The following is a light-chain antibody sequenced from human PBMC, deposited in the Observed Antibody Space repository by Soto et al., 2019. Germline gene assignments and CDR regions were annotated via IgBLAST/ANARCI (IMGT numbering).Light chain of an antibody. Sequence: DIQMTQSPSTLSASVGDRVTITCRASQSISSWLAWYQQKPGKAPKLLIYKASSLESGVPSWFSGSGSGTEFTLTISSLQPDDFAIYYCQQYKSFSLTFGGGTKVEIK. CDR2: KAS. J-gene: IGKJ4*01. CDR3: QQYKSFSLT. V-gene: IGKV1-5*03. CDR1: QSISSW.